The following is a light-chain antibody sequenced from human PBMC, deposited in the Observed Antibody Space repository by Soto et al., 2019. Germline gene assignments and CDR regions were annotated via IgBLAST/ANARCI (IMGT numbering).Light chain of an antibody. J-gene: IGLJ7*01. CDR2: EDD. Sequence: QSVLTQPASVSGSPGQSISISCTGVSGDVGNYNLVSWYQQHPAKAPKLIIYEDDKRPSGVSNRFSGSKSGDTASLTISGLQSEDEAAYYCCSYLRSSTVFGGGTQLTVL. CDR1: SGDVGNYNL. CDR3: CSYLRSSTV. V-gene: IGLV2-23*01.